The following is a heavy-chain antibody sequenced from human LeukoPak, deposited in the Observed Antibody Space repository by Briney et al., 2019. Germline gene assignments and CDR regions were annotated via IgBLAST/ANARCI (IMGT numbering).Heavy chain of an antibody. D-gene: IGHD6-19*01. CDR3: ARVQDSSGWDFDY. V-gene: IGHV1-2*02. CDR2: INPNSGGT. CDR1: GYTFTGYY. J-gene: IGHJ4*02. Sequence: ASVKVSCKASGYTFTGYYMHWVRQAPGQGLEWMGWINPNSGGTNYAQKFQGRVTMTRNTSISTAYMELSSLRSEDTAVYYCARVQDSSGWDFDYWGQGTLVTVSS.